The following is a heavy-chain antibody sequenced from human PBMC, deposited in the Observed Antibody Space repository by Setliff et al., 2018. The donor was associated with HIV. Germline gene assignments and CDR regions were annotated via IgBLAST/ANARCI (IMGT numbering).Heavy chain of an antibody. Sequence: GGSLRLSCAASGFTFSTSEMNWVRQAPGRGLEWVSSISIGSGGAIDYADSVQGRFTISRDNSKNSLYLQMNGLRVEDTAVYYCARDYLYYNMYNGSPVYGMDVWGQGTTVTVSS. J-gene: IGHJ6*02. CDR2: ISIGSGGAI. CDR3: ARDYLYYNMYNGSPVYGMDV. V-gene: IGHV3-48*03. CDR1: GFTFSTSE. D-gene: IGHD3-10*01.